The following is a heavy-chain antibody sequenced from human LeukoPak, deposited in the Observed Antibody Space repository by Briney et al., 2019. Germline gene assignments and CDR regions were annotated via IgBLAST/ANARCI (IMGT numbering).Heavy chain of an antibody. CDR2: FSYSGST. Sequence: NPSETLSLTCSVSGVSISDYHWIWIRQPPAKGLEWMGYFSYSGSTRYNPSLKSRVTMSVDTSKNQFPLRLISVAAADTAVYYCARMYSGTSYYFDFWGQGTLVTVSP. D-gene: IGHD1-26*01. J-gene: IGHJ4*02. V-gene: IGHV4-59*01. CDR1: GVSISDYH. CDR3: ARMYSGTSYYFDF.